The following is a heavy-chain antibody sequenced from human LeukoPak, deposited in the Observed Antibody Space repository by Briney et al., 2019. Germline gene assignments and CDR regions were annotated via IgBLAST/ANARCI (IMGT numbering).Heavy chain of an antibody. Sequence: PSETLSLTCAVYGGSFSGYYWSWIRQPPGKGLEWIGEINHSGSTNYNPSLKSRVTISVDTSKNQFSLKLSSVTAADTAVYYCARVKGYYGSGSYSLDYWGQGTLVTVSS. J-gene: IGHJ4*02. D-gene: IGHD3-10*01. CDR1: GGSFSGYY. CDR3: ARVKGYYGSGSYSLDY. V-gene: IGHV4-34*01. CDR2: INHSGST.